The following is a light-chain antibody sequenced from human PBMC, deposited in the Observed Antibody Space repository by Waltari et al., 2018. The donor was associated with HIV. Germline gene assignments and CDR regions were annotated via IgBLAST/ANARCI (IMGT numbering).Light chain of an antibody. CDR3: QTWDTATYV. J-gene: IGLJ1*01. CDR1: YLRDQY. CDR2: RDK. Sequence: SSELTQPPSVSVSPGQTATITCSGDYLRDQYGCWYQQKPGQAPVLVIFRDKRRPSGIPERFSGSKSGDTATLTISGTQADDEADYFCQTWDTATYVFGPGTKLTVL. V-gene: IGLV3-1*01.